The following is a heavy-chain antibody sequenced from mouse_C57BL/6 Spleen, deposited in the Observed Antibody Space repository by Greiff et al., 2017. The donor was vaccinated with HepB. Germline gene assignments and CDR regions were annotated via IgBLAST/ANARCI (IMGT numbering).Heavy chain of an antibody. CDR1: GFNIKDYY. CDR3: TTVDYYGSSLGFDY. Sequence: VQLQQSGAELVRPGASVKLSCTASGFNIKDYYMHWVKQRPEQGLEWIGRIDPEDGDTEYAPKFQGKATMTADTSSNTAYLQLSSLTSEDTAVYYCTTVDYYGSSLGFDYWGQGTTLTVSS. V-gene: IGHV14-1*01. J-gene: IGHJ2*01. CDR2: IDPEDGDT. D-gene: IGHD1-1*01.